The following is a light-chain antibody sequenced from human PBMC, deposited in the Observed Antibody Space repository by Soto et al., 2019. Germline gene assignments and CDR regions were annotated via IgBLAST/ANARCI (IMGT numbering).Light chain of an antibody. CDR3: HQYAVSPLT. CDR1: QSVGRNY. CDR2: DAS. V-gene: IGKV3-20*01. Sequence: EIVLTQSPGTLSLSPGESATLSCRASQSVGRNYLAWFQHKPDQAPRLLIYDASNRATGVPDRFSGSGSGTDFTLSVTRLEPEDFAVYXXHQYAVSPLTFGGGTTVEIK. J-gene: IGKJ4*01.